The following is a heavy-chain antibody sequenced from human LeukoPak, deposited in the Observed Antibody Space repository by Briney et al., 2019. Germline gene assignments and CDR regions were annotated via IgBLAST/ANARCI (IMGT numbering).Heavy chain of an antibody. J-gene: IGHJ4*02. CDR3: ARDPGMERFGVVFDY. Sequence: SETLSLTCTVSGGSISTNYWSWIRQPPGKGLEWIGRIYRSGGTNYNPSLESRLTMSVDTSKNQFSLNLKSVTAADTAVYYCARDPGMERFGVVFDYWGQGALVTVSS. V-gene: IGHV4-4*07. D-gene: IGHD3-10*01. CDR1: GGSISTNY. CDR2: IYRSGGT.